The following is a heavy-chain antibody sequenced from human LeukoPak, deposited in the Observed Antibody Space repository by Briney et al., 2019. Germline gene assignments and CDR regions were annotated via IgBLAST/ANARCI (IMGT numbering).Heavy chain of an antibody. D-gene: IGHD1-26*01. CDR2: ISGGGGTT. CDR1: GFSLSDYY. J-gene: IGHJ4*02. CDR3: VKDLSGTYSFDY. Sequence: PGGAPRLSCAASGFSLSDYYMSWIRQAPGKGLEYVSSISGGGGTTFYADSVRGRFTISRDNSKNTLYLQMRSLRAEDTALYYCVKDLSGTYSFDYWGQGTLVAVSS. V-gene: IGHV3-64D*09.